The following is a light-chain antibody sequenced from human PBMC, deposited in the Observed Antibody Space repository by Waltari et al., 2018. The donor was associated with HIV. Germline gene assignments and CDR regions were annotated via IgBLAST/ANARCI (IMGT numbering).Light chain of an antibody. CDR3: MLFGRTSYI. V-gene: IGLV7-43*01. CDR2: SST. CDR1: TVPVGSGHY. J-gene: IGLJ2*01. Sequence: QTVVTQEPSLTVSPGETVTLTCNSATVPVGSGHYVNWFQQKPGQPPRPLIYSSTRRHPLTHESVSGSLVGDRDALTLSNVWPEDQAHYFCMLFGRTSYIFGGGTKVTVL.